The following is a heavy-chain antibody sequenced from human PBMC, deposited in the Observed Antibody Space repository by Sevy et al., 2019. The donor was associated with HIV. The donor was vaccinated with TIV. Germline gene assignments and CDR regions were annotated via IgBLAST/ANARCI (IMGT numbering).Heavy chain of an antibody. V-gene: IGHV3-30-3*01. J-gene: IGHJ4*02. D-gene: IGHD4-17*01. CDR3: ARATFSGNYGDYVLGGEFDY. CDR2: ISYDGSNK. CDR1: GLTFSSYA. Sequence: GGSLRLSCAASGLTFSSYAMHWVRQAPGKGLEWVAVISYDGSNKYYADSVKGRFTISRDNSKNTLYLQMNSLGAEETAVYYCARATFSGNYGDYVLGGEFDYWGQGTLVTVSS.